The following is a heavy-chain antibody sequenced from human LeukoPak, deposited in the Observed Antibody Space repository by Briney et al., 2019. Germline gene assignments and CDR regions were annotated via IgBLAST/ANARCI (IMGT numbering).Heavy chain of an antibody. V-gene: IGHV1-18*01. CDR2: ISAYNGNT. J-gene: IGHJ3*02. CDR1: GYTFTSYG. D-gene: IGHD1-26*01. Sequence: ASVKVSCKASGYTFTSYGISWVRQAPGQGLEWMGWISAYNGNTNYAQKLQGRVTMTTDTSTSTAYMELRSLRSDDTAVYYCATTYIVGATMAADDAFDIWGQGTMVTVSS. CDR3: ATTYIVGATMAADDAFDI.